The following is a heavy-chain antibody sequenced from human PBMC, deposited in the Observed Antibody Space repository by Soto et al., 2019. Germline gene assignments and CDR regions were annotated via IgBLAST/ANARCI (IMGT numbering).Heavy chain of an antibody. D-gene: IGHD6-13*01. CDR3: VRVAGSASWYETDS. CDR1: GYSISSGYY. J-gene: IGHJ4*02. CDR2: TYYGASS. Sequence: SETLSLTCAVSGYSISSGYYWGWIRQPPGKGLEWLGTTYYGASSYYNPSLRSRITILLGASTNQLSLKLSSVTAADTAVYFCVRVAGSASWYETDSWGQGILVTVSS. V-gene: IGHV4-38-2*01.